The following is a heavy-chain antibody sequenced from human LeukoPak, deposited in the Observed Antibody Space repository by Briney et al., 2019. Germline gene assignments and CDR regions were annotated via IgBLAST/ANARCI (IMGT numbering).Heavy chain of an antibody. CDR1: GGSISSSSYY. J-gene: IGHJ5*02. CDR2: IYYSGST. Sequence: SETLSLTCTVSGGSISSSSYYWGWIRQPPGKGLEWIGSIYYSGSTYYNPSLKSRVTISVDTSKNQFSLKLSSVTAADTAVYYCARVLRFLEWLLYGSPYNWFDPWGQGTLVTVSS. CDR3: ARVLRFLEWLLYGSPYNWFDP. V-gene: IGHV4-39*01. D-gene: IGHD3-3*01.